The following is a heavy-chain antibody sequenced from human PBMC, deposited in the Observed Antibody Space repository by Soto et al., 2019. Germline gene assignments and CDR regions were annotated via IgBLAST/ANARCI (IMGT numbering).Heavy chain of an antibody. V-gene: IGHV1-18*01. CDR3: ARNSYCTNGVCYSGGGWFDP. CDR1: GYTFTSCD. D-gene: IGHD2-8*01. Sequence: ASVKVSCKASGYTFTSCDISWVRQAPGQGLEWMGWISAYYGNTNYGQKLQGRVTMTTDTSTSTAYMELRSLRSDDTAVYYCARNSYCTNGVCYSGGGWFDPWGQGTLVTVSS. CDR2: ISAYYGNT. J-gene: IGHJ5*02.